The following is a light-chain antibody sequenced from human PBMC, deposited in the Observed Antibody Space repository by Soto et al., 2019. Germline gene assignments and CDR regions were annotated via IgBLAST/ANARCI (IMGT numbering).Light chain of an antibody. CDR2: YDS. V-gene: IGLV3-21*04. CDR1: NIGSNS. Sequence: SYELTQPPSVSVAPGKTATITCGGNNIGSNSVHWDQQEPGQAPVLVIYYDSDRPSGIPERFSGSNSGNTATLTISRVEAGDEADYYCQVWDSSSDHRFVFGTGTKVTVL. J-gene: IGLJ1*01. CDR3: QVWDSSSDHRFV.